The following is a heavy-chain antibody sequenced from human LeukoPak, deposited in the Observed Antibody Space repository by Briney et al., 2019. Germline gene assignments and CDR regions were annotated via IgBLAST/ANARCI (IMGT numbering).Heavy chain of an antibody. V-gene: IGHV3-74*01. D-gene: IGHD2-2*02. CDR1: GFTFSSYW. CDR2: VNRDGSDT. CDR3: GRDEEGPNTVDY. J-gene: IGHJ4*02. Sequence: PGGSLRLSCAASGFTFSSYWMHWVRHVPGKGLVWISCVNRDGSDTRYADSVKSRFTISRDNAKNTLYLQLNSPRADDTAVCYCGRDEEGPNTVDYWGQGTLVTVSS.